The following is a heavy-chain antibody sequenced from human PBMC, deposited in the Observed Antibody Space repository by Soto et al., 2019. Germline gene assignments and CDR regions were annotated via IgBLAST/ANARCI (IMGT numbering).Heavy chain of an antibody. CDR1: WFTFTRYS. J-gene: IGHJ4*02. CDR3: ARESEDLTSNFDY. V-gene: IGHV3-21*06. CDR2: ISSTTNYI. Sequence: GGSQRLSCASSWFTFTRYSMNWVRQAPGKGLGWVSSISSTTNYIYYGDSMKGRFTISRDNAKNSLYLEMNSLRAEDTAVYYCARESEDLTSNFDYWGQGTLVTVSS.